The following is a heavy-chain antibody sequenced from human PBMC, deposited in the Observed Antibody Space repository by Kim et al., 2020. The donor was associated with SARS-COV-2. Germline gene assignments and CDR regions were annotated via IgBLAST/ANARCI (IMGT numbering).Heavy chain of an antibody. CDR3: ARYRTVTTDYNYGMDV. D-gene: IGHD4-17*01. CDR1: GGTFSSHG. CDR2: IIPTLGIA. V-gene: IGHV1-69*04. Sequence: SVKVSCKASGGTFSSHGISWVRQAPGQGLEWMGSIIPTLGIANYAQKFQGRVTITADKSTSTAYMELSSLRSEDTAVYYCARYRTVTTDYNYGMDVWGQ. J-gene: IGHJ6*02.